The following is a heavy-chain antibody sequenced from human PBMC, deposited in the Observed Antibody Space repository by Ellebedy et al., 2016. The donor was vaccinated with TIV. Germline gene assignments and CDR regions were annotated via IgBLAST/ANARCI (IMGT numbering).Heavy chain of an antibody. CDR1: GYTFTGYY. Sequence: ASVKVSXXASGYTFTGYYMHWVRQAPGQGLEWMGWINPNSGGTNYAQKFQGRVTMTRDTSISTAYMKLSRLRSEDTAVYYCARGKRGYSGYDFDYWGQGTLVTVSS. D-gene: IGHD5-12*01. CDR2: INPNSGGT. J-gene: IGHJ4*02. CDR3: ARGKRGYSGYDFDY. V-gene: IGHV1-2*02.